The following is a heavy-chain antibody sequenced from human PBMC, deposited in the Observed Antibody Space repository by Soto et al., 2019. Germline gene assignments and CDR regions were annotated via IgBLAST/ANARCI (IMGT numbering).Heavy chain of an antibody. Sequence: ASVKVSCKASGYTFTSYDINWVRQAPGQGLEWVGWINPTSEYTAHAQKFQGRVTLTREISTATAYMELSSLTSEDTAVYYCARDEFRIAAAGKGYYYYGMDVWGQGTTVTVSS. CDR3: ARDEFRIAAAGKGYYYYGMDV. J-gene: IGHJ6*02. D-gene: IGHD6-13*01. CDR1: GYTFTSYD. V-gene: IGHV1-8*01. CDR2: INPTSEYT.